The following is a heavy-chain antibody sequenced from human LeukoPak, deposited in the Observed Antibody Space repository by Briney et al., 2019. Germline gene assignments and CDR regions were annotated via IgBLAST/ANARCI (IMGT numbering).Heavy chain of an antibody. CDR3: AKDSMGAFDY. Sequence: GGALRLCCAASGFTFSSYGMSWDRQAPGKGVEWVSAISGSGGSTYSADSVKGRFTISRDNSKNTLYLQMNSLRAEDTAVYYSAKDSMGAFDYWGQGTLVTVSS. J-gene: IGHJ4*02. CDR2: ISGSGGST. CDR1: GFTFSSYG. V-gene: IGHV3-23*01. D-gene: IGHD1-26*01.